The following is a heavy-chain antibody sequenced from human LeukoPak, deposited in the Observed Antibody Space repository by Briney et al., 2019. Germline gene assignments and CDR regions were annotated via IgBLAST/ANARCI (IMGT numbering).Heavy chain of an antibody. V-gene: IGHV3-30*04. CDR2: ISYDGSNK. J-gene: IGHJ4*02. CDR3: ARAGNLDY. Sequence: GGSLRLSCVASGFSFSDFAMHWVRQAPGKGLEWVAVISYDGSNKYYADSVKGRFTISRDNSENTLYLQMSSLRAEDTAVYYCARAGNLDYWGQGTLVTVSS. D-gene: IGHD2/OR15-2a*01. CDR1: GFSFSDFA.